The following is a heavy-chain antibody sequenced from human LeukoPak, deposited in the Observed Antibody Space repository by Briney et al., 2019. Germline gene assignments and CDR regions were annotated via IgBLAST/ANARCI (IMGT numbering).Heavy chain of an antibody. J-gene: IGHJ4*02. CDR3: AKGSSSGWYDYYFDY. CDR1: GFTFSSYA. V-gene: IGHV3-23*01. Sequence: PGGSLRLSRAASGFTFSSYAMSWVRQAPGKGLEWVSAISGSGGSTYYADSVKGRFTISRDNSKNTLYLQMNSLRAEDTAVYYCAKGSSSGWYDYYFDYWGQGTLVTVSS. CDR2: ISGSGGST. D-gene: IGHD6-19*01.